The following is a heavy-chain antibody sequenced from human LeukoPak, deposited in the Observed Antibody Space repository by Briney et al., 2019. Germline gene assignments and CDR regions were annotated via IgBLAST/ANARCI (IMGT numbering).Heavy chain of an antibody. D-gene: IGHD3-10*01. J-gene: IGHJ4*02. Sequence: SETLSLTCAVYGGSFSGYYWSWIRQPPEKGLEWIGEINHSGSTNYNPSLKSRVTISVDTSKNQISLKLSSVTAADTAVYYCARRVRGVITPLDYWGRGTLVTVSS. V-gene: IGHV4-34*01. CDR2: INHSGST. CDR3: ARRVRGVITPLDY. CDR1: GGSFSGYY.